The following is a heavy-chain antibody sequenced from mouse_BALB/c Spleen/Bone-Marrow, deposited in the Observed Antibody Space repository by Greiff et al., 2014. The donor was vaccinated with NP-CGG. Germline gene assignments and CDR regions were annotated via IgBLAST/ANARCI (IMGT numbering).Heavy chain of an antibody. CDR1: GYTFTSYW. J-gene: IGHJ3*01. CDR2: INPSTGYT. Sequence: QVQLKESGAELAKPGASVKMSCEASGYTFTSYWMHWVKQRPGQGLEWIGYINPSTGYTSYNQKFKGKATLTVDKSSSTAYMELSSLTSEDSAVYYCARGDYGNLFAYWGQGTLVTVSA. V-gene: IGHV1-7*01. D-gene: IGHD2-1*01. CDR3: ARGDYGNLFAY.